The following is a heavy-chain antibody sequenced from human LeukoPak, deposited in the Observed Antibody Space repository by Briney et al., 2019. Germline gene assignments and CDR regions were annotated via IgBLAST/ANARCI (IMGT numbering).Heavy chain of an antibody. V-gene: IGHV3-30*02. CDR3: AKEGEGLEYCSSATCPRYWYFDL. CDR2: IRYDGSNK. J-gene: IGHJ2*01. D-gene: IGHD2-2*01. Sequence: GGSLRLSCAASGFTFSSYGMHWVRQAPGKGLEWVAFIRYDGSNKYYADSVKGRFTISRDNSKNTLYLQMNSLRAEDTAVYYCAKEGEGLEYCSSATCPRYWYFDLWGRGTLVTVSS. CDR1: GFTFSSYG.